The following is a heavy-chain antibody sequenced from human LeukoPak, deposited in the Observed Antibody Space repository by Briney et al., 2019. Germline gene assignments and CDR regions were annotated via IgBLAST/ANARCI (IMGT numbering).Heavy chain of an antibody. V-gene: IGHV3-11*01. CDR1: GFTFSDYY. D-gene: IGHD1-26*01. J-gene: IGHJ4*02. Sequence: PGGSLRLSCAASGFTFSDYYMSWIRQAPGKGLEWVSYISSSGGTIYYADSVKGRFTISRDNAKNSLYLQMNSLRAEDTAVYYCAKDYEWEERDRGWFYFDYWGQGTLVTVSS. CDR3: AKDYEWEERDRGWFYFDY. CDR2: ISSSGGTI.